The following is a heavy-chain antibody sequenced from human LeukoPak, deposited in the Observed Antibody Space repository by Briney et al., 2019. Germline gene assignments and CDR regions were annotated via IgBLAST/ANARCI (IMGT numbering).Heavy chain of an antibody. Sequence: PSGTLSLTCAVSGGSISSSNWWSWVRQPPGKGLEWFGEIYHSGSTNYNPSLKSRVTRSVDKTKNQFSLKLSSVTAADPAVYYCARFKTGVWGSYRYFDYWGQGTLVTVSS. CDR1: GGSISSSNW. D-gene: IGHD3-16*02. J-gene: IGHJ4*02. V-gene: IGHV4-4*02. CDR2: IYHSGST. CDR3: ARFKTGVWGSYRYFDY.